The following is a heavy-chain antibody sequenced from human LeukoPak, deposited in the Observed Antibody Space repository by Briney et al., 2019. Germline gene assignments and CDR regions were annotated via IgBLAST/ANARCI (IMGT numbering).Heavy chain of an antibody. J-gene: IGHJ4*02. Sequence: SETLSLTCAVYGGSFSGYYWSWIRQPPGKGLEWIGEINHSGSTNYNPSLKSRVTISVDTSKNQFSLKLRSVTAAATAVYYCARLAAITLFGVVPAPIFDYWGQGTLVTLSP. D-gene: IGHD3-3*01. CDR1: GGSFSGYY. CDR3: ARLAAITLFGVVPAPIFDY. CDR2: INHSGST. V-gene: IGHV4-34*01.